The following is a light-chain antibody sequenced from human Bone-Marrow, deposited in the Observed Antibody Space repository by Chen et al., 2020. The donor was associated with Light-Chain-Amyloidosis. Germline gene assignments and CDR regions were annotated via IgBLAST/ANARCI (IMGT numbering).Light chain of an antibody. Sequence: QSAQSQPAPVSGSPGQPFTISCTGVNNHLVSWYQHHSVYAPILLLYADFRRPSGIYDRLSGSKSGNTASLTLAGHKNEDEAHYSCGSYTGSATWVFGGGTKLTVL. J-gene: IGLJ3*02. CDR1: VNNHL. V-gene: IGLV2-23*01. CDR2: ADF. CDR3: GSYTGSATWV.